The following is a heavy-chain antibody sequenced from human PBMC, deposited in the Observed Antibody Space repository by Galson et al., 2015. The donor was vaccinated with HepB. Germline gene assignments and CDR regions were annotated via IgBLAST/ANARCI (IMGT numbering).Heavy chain of an antibody. CDR3: ARGGGMDSSSWYRGDYYYYMDV. V-gene: IGHV1-18*01. CDR2: ISAYNGNT. Sequence: SVKVSCKASGGTFSSYAISWVRQAPGQGLEWMGWISAYNGNTNYAQKLQGRVTMTTDTSTSTAYMELRSLRSDDTAVYYCARGGGMDSSSWYRGDYYYYMDVWGKGTTVAVSS. J-gene: IGHJ6*03. CDR1: GGTFSSYA. D-gene: IGHD6-13*01.